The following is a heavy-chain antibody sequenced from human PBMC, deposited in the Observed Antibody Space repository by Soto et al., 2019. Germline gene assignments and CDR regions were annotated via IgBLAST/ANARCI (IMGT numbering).Heavy chain of an antibody. J-gene: IGHJ6*02. CDR3: AKNGQPPYYYYGMDV. CDR2: ISGYNGDT. D-gene: IGHD2-8*01. Sequence: QGQLVQSGPEAKKPGASVKVSCKASGYTFSRYGISWVRQAPGQGLEWMGWISGYNGDTKYAQKIQGRVTMTIDTSTYTAYIKLRSLTSDATAIYDCAKNGQPPYYYYGMDVWGQGTTVTVSS. CDR1: GYTFSRYG. V-gene: IGHV1-18*01.